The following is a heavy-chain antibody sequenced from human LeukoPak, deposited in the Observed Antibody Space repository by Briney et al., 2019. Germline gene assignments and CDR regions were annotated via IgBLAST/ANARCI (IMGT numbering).Heavy chain of an antibody. Sequence: PSETLSLTCTVSGGSISSSSYYWGWIRQPPGKGREWIGSFYFSGNTYYNPSLKSRVTMSIDTSTSQFSLSLSSVTAADTPMYWCVRQSRIFGVTRPGYMDVWGKGIMVSVSS. D-gene: IGHD3-3*01. CDR1: GGSISSSSYY. V-gene: IGHV4-39*01. CDR2: FYFSGNT. CDR3: VRQSRIFGVTRPGYMDV. J-gene: IGHJ6*03.